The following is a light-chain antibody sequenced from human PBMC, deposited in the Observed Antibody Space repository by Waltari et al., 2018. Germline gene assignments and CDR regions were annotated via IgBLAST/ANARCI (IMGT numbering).Light chain of an antibody. CDR3: QQLGAYPIT. Sequence: DIQLTQSPSFLSASVGDRVTITCRASQGISSDLSWYPQKPGKAPKLLNYGSSTLQSAIPSRFSSIGSGTEFTRTISSLQPEDSATYYCQQLGAYPITFGQGTRVETK. J-gene: IGKJ5*01. CDR1: QGISSD. CDR2: GSS. V-gene: IGKV1-9*01.